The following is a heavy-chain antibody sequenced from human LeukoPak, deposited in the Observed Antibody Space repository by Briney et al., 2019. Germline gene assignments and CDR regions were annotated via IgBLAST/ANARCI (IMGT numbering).Heavy chain of an antibody. J-gene: IGHJ4*02. V-gene: IGHV3-64*01. D-gene: IGHD1-26*01. CDR2: ISSNGGST. CDR3: ARGYRGELLFPYYFDY. Sequence: GGSLRLSCAASGFTFSSYAMHWVRQAPGKGLEYVSAISSNGGSTYYANSVKGRFTISRDNSKNTLYPQMGSLRAEDMAVYYCARGYRGELLFPYYFDYWGQGTLVTVSS. CDR1: GFTFSSYA.